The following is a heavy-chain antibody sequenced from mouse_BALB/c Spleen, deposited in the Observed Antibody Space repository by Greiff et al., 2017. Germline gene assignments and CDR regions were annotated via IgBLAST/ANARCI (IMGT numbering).Heavy chain of an antibody. Sequence: EVKLMESGPGLVKPSQSLSLTCSVTGYSITSGYYWNWIRQFPGNKLEWMGYISYDGSNNYNPSLKNRISITRDTSKNQFFLKLNSVTTEDTATYYCAREYDGYWGQGTTLTVSS. D-gene: IGHD2-14*01. J-gene: IGHJ2*01. CDR3: AREYDGY. CDR2: ISYDGSN. V-gene: IGHV3-6*02. CDR1: GYSITSGYY.